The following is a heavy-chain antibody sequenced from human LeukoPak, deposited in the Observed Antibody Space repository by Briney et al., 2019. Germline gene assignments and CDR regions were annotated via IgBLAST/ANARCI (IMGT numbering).Heavy chain of an antibody. V-gene: IGHV4-59*01. CDR3: ARGPLWGYGSGSFFDY. CDR2: IYYSGST. Sequence: PSETLSLTCTVSGGSISSYYWSWIRQPPGGGLEWIGYIYYSGSTNYNPSLKSRVTISVDTSKNQFSLKLSSVTAADTAVYYCARGPLWGYGSGSFFDYWGQGTLVTVSS. CDR1: GGSISSYY. D-gene: IGHD3-10*01. J-gene: IGHJ4*02.